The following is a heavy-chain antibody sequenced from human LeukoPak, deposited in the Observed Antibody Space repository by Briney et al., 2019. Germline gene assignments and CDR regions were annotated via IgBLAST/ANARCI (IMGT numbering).Heavy chain of an antibody. Sequence: GGSLRLSCAASGFTFSSYAMSWVRQAPGKGLEWVSAISGSGGSTYYADSVKGRFTISRDNSKNTLYLQMNSLRAEDTAVYYCAKEFDTMVRGVIDHFDYWGQGTLVTVSS. CDR1: GFTFSSYA. D-gene: IGHD3-10*01. CDR3: AKEFDTMVRGVIDHFDY. CDR2: ISGSGGST. V-gene: IGHV3-23*01. J-gene: IGHJ4*02.